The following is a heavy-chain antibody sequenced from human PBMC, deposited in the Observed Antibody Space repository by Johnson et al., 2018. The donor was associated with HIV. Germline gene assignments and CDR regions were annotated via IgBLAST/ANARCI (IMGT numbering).Heavy chain of an antibody. CDR3: ASGYSYGPDSFDI. J-gene: IGHJ3*02. Sequence: QVQLVESGGGVVQPGGSLRLSCAASGFTFSTYWMTWVRQAPGKGLEWVAVISYDGSEKYFGDSVRGRFTISRDNSKNTLYLQMKSLRSEDTAVYYCASGYSYGPDSFDIWGQGTMVTVSS. D-gene: IGHD5-18*01. CDR1: GFTFSTYW. V-gene: IGHV3-30*03. CDR2: ISYDGSEK.